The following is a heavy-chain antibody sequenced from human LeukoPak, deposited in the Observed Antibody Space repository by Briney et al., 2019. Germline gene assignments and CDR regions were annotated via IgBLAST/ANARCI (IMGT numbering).Heavy chain of an antibody. CDR1: GYTFTGYY. V-gene: IGHV1-2*04. CDR3: ARGPWIQLWLPRPGSYFDY. Sequence: VSVKVSCKASGYTFTGYYMHWVRQAPGQGLEWMGWINPNSGGTNYAQKFQGWVTMTRDTSISTAYMELSRLRSDDTAVYYCARGPWIQLWLPRPGSYFDYWGQGTLVTVSS. D-gene: IGHD5-18*01. J-gene: IGHJ4*02. CDR2: INPNSGGT.